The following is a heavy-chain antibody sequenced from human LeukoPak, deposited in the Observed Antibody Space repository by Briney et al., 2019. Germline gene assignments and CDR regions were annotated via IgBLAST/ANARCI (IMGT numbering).Heavy chain of an antibody. D-gene: IGHD3-16*02. CDR1: GGSFSGYC. J-gene: IGHJ5*02. Sequence: SETLSLTCAVYGGSFSGYCWSWIRQPPGKGLEWIGEINHSGSTNYNPSLKSRVTISVDTSKNQFSLKLSSVTAADTAVYYCARASFMITFGGVIVGYNWFDPWGQGTLVTVSS. V-gene: IGHV4-34*01. CDR2: INHSGST. CDR3: ARASFMITFGGVIVGYNWFDP.